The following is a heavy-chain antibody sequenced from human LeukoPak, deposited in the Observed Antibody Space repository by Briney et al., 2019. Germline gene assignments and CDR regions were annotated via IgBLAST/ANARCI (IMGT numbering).Heavy chain of an antibody. CDR2: ISGSGTTI. J-gene: IGHJ3*02. Sequence: GGSLRLSCGASGLIFSTYSMNWLRQAPGKGLEWVSYISGSGTTISYADSVKGRFTISRDNAEKSLYLQMSSLRAEHTAVYYCARSDGFDIWGQGTMVTVSS. V-gene: IGHV3-48*01. CDR1: GLIFSTYS. CDR3: ARSDGFDI.